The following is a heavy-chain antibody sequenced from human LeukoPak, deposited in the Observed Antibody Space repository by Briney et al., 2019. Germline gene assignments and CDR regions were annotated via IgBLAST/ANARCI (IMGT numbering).Heavy chain of an antibody. D-gene: IGHD3-10*01. CDR3: TTTGKGHVHYGSGSLYFDY. J-gene: IGHJ4*02. CDR1: GFTFSNAW. CDR2: IKSKTDGGTT. Sequence: PGGSLRLSCAASGFTFSNAWMSWVRQAPGKGLEWVGRIKSKTDGGTTDYAAPVKGRFTISRDDSKNTLYLQMNSLKTEDTAVYYCTTTGKGHVHYGSGSLYFDYWGQGTLVTVSS. V-gene: IGHV3-15*01.